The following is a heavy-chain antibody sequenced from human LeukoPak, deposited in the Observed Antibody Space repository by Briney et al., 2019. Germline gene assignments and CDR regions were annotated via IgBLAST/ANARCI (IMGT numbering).Heavy chain of an antibody. CDR3: ARDFTPEWFDIH. J-gene: IGHJ4*02. CDR1: GLAFSSYS. V-gene: IGHV3-30*04. CDR2: ISYDGSDE. Sequence: GGSLRLSCVASGLAFSSYSMHWVRQAPGKGLEWVGVISYDGSDEYYTDSVKGRFTISRDNTKNTVYLQMNSLRADDTAVYYCARDFTPEWFDIHWGQGTLVTVS. D-gene: IGHD3-3*01.